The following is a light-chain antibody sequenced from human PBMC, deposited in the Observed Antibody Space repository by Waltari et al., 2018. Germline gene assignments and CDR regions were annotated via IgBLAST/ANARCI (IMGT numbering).Light chain of an antibody. J-gene: IGLJ2*01. CDR3: QTYDGTTIL. Sequence: SYELTQPRSLSVSPGQTAIITSSVQVLEKHYASWYQQRPGQSPVLVIYQDNNRPSVIPERFSGSGSGTTATLTISGTQVGDEADYYCQTYDGTTILFGGGTKLTVL. CDR1: VLEKHY. V-gene: IGLV3-1*01. CDR2: QDN.